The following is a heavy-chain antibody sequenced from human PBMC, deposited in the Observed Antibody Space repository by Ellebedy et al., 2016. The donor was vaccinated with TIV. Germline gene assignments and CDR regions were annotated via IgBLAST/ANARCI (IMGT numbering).Heavy chain of an antibody. Sequence: AASVKVSCKASGYTFTSYYMHWVRHDPGQGLEWMGIINPSGGSTSYAQKFQGRVTMTRDTSTITVYMELSSLRSEDTAVYYCARDPRRSHFDYWGQGTLVTVSS. V-gene: IGHV1-46*01. CDR1: GYTFTSYY. CDR3: ARDPRRSHFDY. J-gene: IGHJ4*02. CDR2: INPSGGST. D-gene: IGHD6-19*01.